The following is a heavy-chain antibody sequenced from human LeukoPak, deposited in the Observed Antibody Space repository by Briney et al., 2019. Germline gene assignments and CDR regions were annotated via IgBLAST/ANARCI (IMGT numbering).Heavy chain of an antibody. V-gene: IGHV1-46*01. D-gene: IGHD6-13*01. J-gene: IGHJ6*02. CDR3: ARVVAAAGTRDYYGMDV. CDR2: INPSGGST. Sequence: ASVKVSCKASGYTFTSYFMHWVRQAPGQGPEWMGIINPSGGSTSYAQKFQGRVTMTRDTSTSTVYMELSSLRSEDTAVYYCARVVAAAGTRDYYGMDVWGQGTTVTVS. CDR1: GYTFTSYF.